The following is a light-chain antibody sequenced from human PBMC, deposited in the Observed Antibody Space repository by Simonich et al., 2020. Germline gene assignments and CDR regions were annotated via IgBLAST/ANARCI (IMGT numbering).Light chain of an antibody. V-gene: IGKV3-15*01. CDR2: GAS. Sequence: DIVITQSPATLSVSPVERATLSCRASQSVSSNLAWYQQKPGQAPRLLIYGASTRATGIPARFSGSGSGTEFTLTISSLQSEDFAVYYCQQYNNWPLTFGGGTKVEIK. CDR1: QSVSSN. J-gene: IGKJ4*01. CDR3: QQYNNWPLT.